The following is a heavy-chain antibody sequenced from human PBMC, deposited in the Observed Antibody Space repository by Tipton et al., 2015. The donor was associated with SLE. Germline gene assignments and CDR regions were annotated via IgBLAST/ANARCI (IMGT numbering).Heavy chain of an antibody. D-gene: IGHD6-13*01. CDR3: ARTKQQGYYMDV. J-gene: IGHJ6*03. CDR2: INHSGST. CDR1: GFTFSSYW. Sequence: LRLSCAASGFTFSSYWMSWVRQAPGKGLEWIGEINHSGSTNYNPSLKSRVTISVDTSKNQFSLKLSSVTAADTAVYYCARTKQQGYYMDVWGKGTTVTVSS. V-gene: IGHV4-34*01.